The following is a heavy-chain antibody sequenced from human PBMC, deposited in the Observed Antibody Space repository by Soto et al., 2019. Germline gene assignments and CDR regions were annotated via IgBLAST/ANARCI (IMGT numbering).Heavy chain of an antibody. CDR1: GFTFSIYI. CDR2: ISSSSSYI. Sequence: PGGSLRLSCAASGFTFSIYIMNWVCQAPGKGLEWVSSISSSSSYIYYADSVKGRFTISRDNAKNSLYLQMNSLRAEDTAVYYCARESGLELDAFDIWGQGTMVTVSS. D-gene: IGHD1-7*01. CDR3: ARESGLELDAFDI. J-gene: IGHJ3*02. V-gene: IGHV3-21*01.